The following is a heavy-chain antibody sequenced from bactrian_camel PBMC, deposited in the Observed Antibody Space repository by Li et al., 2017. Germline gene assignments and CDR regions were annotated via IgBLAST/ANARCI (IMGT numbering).Heavy chain of an antibody. Sequence: HVQLVESGGGSVQAGGSLNLSCVARAPSAYSYSRFYMAWFRQAPGKEREAVAAIRDGITNYADSVKGRFTISRDNVEKTLYLQLNNLKPEDTAMYYCAANLCGVDLDENWEYNSWGQGTQVTVS. D-gene: IGHD7*01. J-gene: IGHJ4*01. CDR3: AANLCGVDLDENWEYNS. CDR2: IRDGIT. V-gene: IGHV3S53*01. CDR1: AYSYSRFY.